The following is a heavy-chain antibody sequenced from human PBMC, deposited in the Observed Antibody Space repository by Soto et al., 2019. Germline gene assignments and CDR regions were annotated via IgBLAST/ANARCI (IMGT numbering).Heavy chain of an antibody. Sequence: QITLKESGPPLVKPTQTLTLTCTFSGFSLSTSGVGVGWIRQPPGKGLEWLALIYWDDDKRYSPSLTSMLTITKNPSKNHVVLTMPHMDPVDTATYYCAHNRYCTNGVCYTLDAFDIWRQGTMVTVSS. D-gene: IGHD2-8*01. V-gene: IGHV2-5*02. J-gene: IGHJ3*02. CDR1: GFSLSTSGVG. CDR3: AHNRYCTNGVCYTLDAFDI. CDR2: IYWDDDK.